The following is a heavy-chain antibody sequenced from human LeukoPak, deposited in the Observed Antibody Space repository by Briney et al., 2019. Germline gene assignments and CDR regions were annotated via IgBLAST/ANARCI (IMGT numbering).Heavy chain of an antibody. CDR2: IYYSGST. D-gene: IGHD3-9*01. CDR1: GGSISSYY. J-gene: IGHJ3*02. V-gene: IGHV4-59*01. CDR3: ARAAFNVLRYFDWLAFDI. Sequence: SETLSLTCTVSGGSISSYYWSWIRQPPGKGLEWIGYIYYSGSTNYHPSLKSRVTISVDTSKNQFSLKLSSVTAADTAVYYCARAAFNVLRYFDWLAFDIWGQGTMVTVSS.